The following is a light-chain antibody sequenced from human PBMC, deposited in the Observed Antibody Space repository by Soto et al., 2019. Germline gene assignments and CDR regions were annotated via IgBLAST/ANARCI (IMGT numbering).Light chain of an antibody. V-gene: IGKV3-20*01. J-gene: IGKJ2*01. Sequence: EIVLTQSPGTLSLSPGERATLSCRASQSVTSYYLAWYQQKPGQAPRLLIYGASSRATGIPDRFSGSGSGTDFTLTISRLEPEDFAVYYCQQYDTSRMYTFGQGTKLEIK. CDR2: GAS. CDR1: QSVTSYY. CDR3: QQYDTSRMYT.